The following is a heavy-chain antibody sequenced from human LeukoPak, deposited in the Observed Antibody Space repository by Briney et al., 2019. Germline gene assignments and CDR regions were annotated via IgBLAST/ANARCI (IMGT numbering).Heavy chain of an antibody. CDR1: GFTFSSYG. J-gene: IGHJ4*02. CDR2: ISYDGSNK. Sequence: GGSLRLYCAASGFTFSSYGMQWVRQAPGKGLEGVAVISYDGSNKYYADSVKGRFTISRDNSKNTLYLQMNSLRAEDTAVYYCAKDGGTMIVVVMYYFDYWGQGTLVTVSS. D-gene: IGHD3-22*01. V-gene: IGHV3-30*18. CDR3: AKDGGTMIVVVMYYFDY.